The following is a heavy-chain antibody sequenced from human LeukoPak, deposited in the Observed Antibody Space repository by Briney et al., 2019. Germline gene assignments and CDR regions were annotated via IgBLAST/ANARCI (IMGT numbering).Heavy chain of an antibody. J-gene: IGHJ4*02. Sequence: GGSLRLSCAASGFTFSSYAMSWVRQAPGEGLGWVSAISGSGGSTYYADSVKGRFTISRDNSKNTLYLQMNSLRAEDTAVYYCAKARPHDYGDYASKYYFDYWGQGTLVTVSS. D-gene: IGHD4-17*01. CDR1: GFTFSSYA. CDR3: AKARPHDYGDYASKYYFDY. V-gene: IGHV3-23*01. CDR2: ISGSGGST.